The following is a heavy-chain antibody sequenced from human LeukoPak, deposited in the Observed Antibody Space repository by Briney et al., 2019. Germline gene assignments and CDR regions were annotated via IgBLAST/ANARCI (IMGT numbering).Heavy chain of an antibody. V-gene: IGHV3-9*01. J-gene: IGHJ3*02. CDR2: ISWNSGSI. Sequence: PGGSLRLSCAASGFTFDDYAIHWVRQAPGKGLEWVSGISWNSGSIGYADSVKGRFTISRDNAKNSLYLQMNSLRAEDTALYYCAKAGIVLGAWVDVAFDIWGQGTMVTVSS. D-gene: IGHD1-26*01. CDR1: GFTFDDYA. CDR3: AKAGIVLGAWVDVAFDI.